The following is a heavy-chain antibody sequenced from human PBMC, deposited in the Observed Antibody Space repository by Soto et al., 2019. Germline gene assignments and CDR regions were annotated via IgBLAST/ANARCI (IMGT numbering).Heavy chain of an antibody. CDR3: AKDHLVDWLTPGTYYGMDV. J-gene: IGHJ6*02. V-gene: IGHV3-30*18. CDR1: GFTFSSYG. Sequence: GGSLRLSCAASGFTFSSYGMHWVRQAPGKGLEWVAVISYDGSNKYYADSVKGRFTISRDNSKNTLYLQMNSLRAEDTAVYYCAKDHLVDWLTPGTYYGMDVWGQGTTVTVSS. D-gene: IGHD3-9*01. CDR2: ISYDGSNK.